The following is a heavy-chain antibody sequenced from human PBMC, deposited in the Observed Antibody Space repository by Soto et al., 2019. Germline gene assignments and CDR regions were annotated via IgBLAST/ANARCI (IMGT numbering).Heavy chain of an antibody. J-gene: IGHJ5*02. V-gene: IGHV4-59*01. CDR3: ARAIGSDWNSYGSGTLWYWFDP. D-gene: IGHD3-10*01. Sequence: QVQLQESGPGLVKPSETLSLTCTVSGGSISSYYWSWIRQPPGKGLEWIGYIYYSGSTNYNPSLKRRVTSSVDTSKNHFSLKPSSVTAADTAVYYCARAIGSDWNSYGSGTLWYWFDPWGQGTLVTVSS. CDR1: GGSISSYY. CDR2: IYYSGST.